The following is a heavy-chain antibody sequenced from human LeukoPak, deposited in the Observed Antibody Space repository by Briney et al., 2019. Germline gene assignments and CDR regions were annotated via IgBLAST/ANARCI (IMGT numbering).Heavy chain of an antibody. V-gene: IGHV4-59*01. CDR3: ARDDGGF. Sequence: SETLSLTCAVYGGSFSGYYWSWIRQPPGKGLEWIGYIYYSGSTNYNPSLKSRVTISVDTSKNQFSLKPSSVTAADTAVYYCARDDGGFWGQGTLVTVSS. D-gene: IGHD3-10*01. J-gene: IGHJ4*02. CDR2: IYYSGST. CDR1: GGSFSGYY.